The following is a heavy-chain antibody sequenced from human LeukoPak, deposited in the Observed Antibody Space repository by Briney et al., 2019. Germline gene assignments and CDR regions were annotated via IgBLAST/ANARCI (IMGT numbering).Heavy chain of an antibody. J-gene: IGHJ4*02. Sequence: ASVKVSCKASGYTFTVYYMHWVRQAPGQGLEWMGWINPNSGGTKYVQKFQGRVTMTRDTSISTAYMELSRLRSDDTAVYYCATAVADFYYFDYWGQGTLVTVSS. V-gene: IGHV1-2*02. CDR1: GYTFTVYY. CDR2: INPNSGGT. D-gene: IGHD6-19*01. CDR3: ATAVADFYYFDY.